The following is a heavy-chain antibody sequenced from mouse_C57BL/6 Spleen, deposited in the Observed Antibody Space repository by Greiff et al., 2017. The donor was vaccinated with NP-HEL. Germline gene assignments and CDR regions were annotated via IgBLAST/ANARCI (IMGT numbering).Heavy chain of an antibody. CDR3: AREALWSLAY. CDR1: GYAFSSSW. J-gene: IGHJ3*01. V-gene: IGHV1-82*01. Sequence: QVQLQQSGPELVKPGASVKISCKASGYAFSSSWMNWVKQRPGKGLEWIGRIYPGDGDTNYNGKFKGKATLTADKSSSTAYMQLSSLTSEDSAVYFCAREALWSLAYWGQGTLVTVSA. D-gene: IGHD1-1*02. CDR2: IYPGDGDT.